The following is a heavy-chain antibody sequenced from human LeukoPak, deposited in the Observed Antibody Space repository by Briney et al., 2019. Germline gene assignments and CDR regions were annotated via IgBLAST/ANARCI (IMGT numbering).Heavy chain of an antibody. CDR2: IVPIFGTT. CDR1: GGTFNSYA. D-gene: IGHD6-19*01. J-gene: IGHJ6*03. CDR3: ARGRFIVVAGATSYYYYMDD. V-gene: IGHV1-69*06. Sequence: SVKVSCKTSGGTFNSYAITWVRQAPGQGLEWVGRIVPIFGTTDYAQKFQDRVTFTADKSTGTAYMELRSLTSEDTAIYYCARGRFIVVAGATSYYYYMDDWGKGTTVIVS.